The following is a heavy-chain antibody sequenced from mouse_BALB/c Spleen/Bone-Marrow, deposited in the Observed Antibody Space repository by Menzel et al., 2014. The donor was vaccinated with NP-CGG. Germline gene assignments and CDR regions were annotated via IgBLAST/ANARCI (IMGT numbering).Heavy chain of an antibody. J-gene: IGHJ4*01. D-gene: IGHD2-3*01. CDR3: AREADGYYVGAMDY. V-gene: IGHV1-14*01. CDR2: INPYNDGT. Sequence: VQLQQSGPELGKPGASVKMSCKASGYTFSSYVIHWVKQRPGQGLEWIGYINPYNDGTKYNEKFKGKATLTSDKSSSTAYIDLSSLTSEDSAVYYCAREADGYYVGAMDYWGQGTSVTASS. CDR1: GYTFSSYV.